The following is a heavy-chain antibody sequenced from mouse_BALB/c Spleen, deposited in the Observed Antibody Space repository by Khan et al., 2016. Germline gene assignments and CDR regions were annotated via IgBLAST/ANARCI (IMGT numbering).Heavy chain of an antibody. J-gene: IGHJ2*01. V-gene: IGHV3-2*02. D-gene: IGHD2-4*01. CDR1: GYSITSDYA. CDR3: ARKGMGDDYAFFDY. Sequence: EVQLQESGPGLVKPSQSLSLTCTVTGYSITSDYAWNWIRQFPGNKLEWMGYISYSGSTSYNPSLKSRISITRDTSKNQFFLQLNSVTTEDTATYYCARKGMGDDYAFFDYWGQGTTLTVSS. CDR2: ISYSGST.